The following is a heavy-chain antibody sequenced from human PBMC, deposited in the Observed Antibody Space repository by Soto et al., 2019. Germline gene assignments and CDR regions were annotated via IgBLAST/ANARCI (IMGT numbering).Heavy chain of an antibody. CDR1: GFTFSSYA. J-gene: IGHJ6*01. CDR2: ISYDGSNK. V-gene: IGHV3-30-3*01. CDR3: ARAGCSTSCSKYYYYGMDV. Sequence: QVQLVESGGGVVQPGRSLRLSCAASGFTFSSYAMHWVRQAPGKGLEWVAVISYDGSNKYYADSVKGRFTISRDNSKNTLYLQMNSLRAEDTAVYYCARAGCSTSCSKYYYYGMDVW. D-gene: IGHD2-2*01.